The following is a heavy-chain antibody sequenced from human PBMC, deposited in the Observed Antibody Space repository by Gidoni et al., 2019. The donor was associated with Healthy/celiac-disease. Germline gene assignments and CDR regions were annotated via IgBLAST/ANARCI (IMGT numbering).Heavy chain of an antibody. D-gene: IGHD3-22*01. V-gene: IGHV3-30*18. J-gene: IGHJ4*02. CDR3: AKSGACDSSGYYGVDNYYFDY. CDR1: GFTFSSYG. Sequence: QVQLVESGGGVVQPGRSLRLSCAASGFTFSSYGMPGVRQAPGKGLEWVAVRSYYGSNKYYADSVKGRFTSSRDNSKNTLYLQMNSLRSEDTAVYYCAKSGACDSSGYYGVDNYYFDYWGQGTLVTVSS. CDR2: RSYYGSNK.